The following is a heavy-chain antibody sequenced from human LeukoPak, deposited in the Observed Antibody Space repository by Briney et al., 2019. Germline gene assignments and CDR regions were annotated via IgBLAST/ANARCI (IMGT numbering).Heavy chain of an antibody. J-gene: IGHJ6*03. CDR3: ARDHRNRKEGAHYYSYYYMDV. Sequence: GGSLRLSCAASGFTLSNNWTTWVRQAPGKGLEWVASVTKDESEKYYVDSVQGRFTLSRDNSKNTLYLQMNSLRAEDTAVYYCARDHRNRKEGAHYYSYYYMDVSGNGATVTVSS. CDR1: GFTLSNNW. D-gene: IGHD1-26*01. V-gene: IGHV3-7*01. CDR2: VTKDESEK.